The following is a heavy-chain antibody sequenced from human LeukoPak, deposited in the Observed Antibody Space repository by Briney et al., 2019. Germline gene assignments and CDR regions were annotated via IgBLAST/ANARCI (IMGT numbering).Heavy chain of an antibody. Sequence: PGGSLRLSCAASGFAFSSYSMNWVRQAPGKGLEWVANIKLDGSEKNYVDSVKGRFTISRDNTKNSLYLQMNSLKTEDTAVYYCTRPKGTAMVTADYWGQGTLVTVSS. J-gene: IGHJ4*02. CDR1: GFAFSSYS. V-gene: IGHV3-7*03. CDR2: IKLDGSEK. CDR3: TRPKGTAMVTADY. D-gene: IGHD5-18*01.